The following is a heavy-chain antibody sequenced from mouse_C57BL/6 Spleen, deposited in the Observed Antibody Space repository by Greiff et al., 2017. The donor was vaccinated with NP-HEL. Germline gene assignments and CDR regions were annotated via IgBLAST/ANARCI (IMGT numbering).Heavy chain of an antibody. CDR3: ARKDSLRSYAMDY. Sequence: EVKVEESGPGLVKPSQSLSLTCSVTGYSITSGYYWNWIRQFPGNKLEWMGYISYDGSNNYNPSLKNRISITRDTSKNQFFLKLNSVTTEDTATYYCARKDSLRSYAMDYWGQGTSVTVSS. CDR2: ISYDGSN. D-gene: IGHD2-12*01. V-gene: IGHV3-6*01. J-gene: IGHJ4*01. CDR1: GYSITSGYY.